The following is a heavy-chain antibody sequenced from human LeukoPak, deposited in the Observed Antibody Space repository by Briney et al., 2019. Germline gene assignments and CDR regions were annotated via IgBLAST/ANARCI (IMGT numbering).Heavy chain of an antibody. D-gene: IGHD1-26*01. CDR1: GGSISSDY. J-gene: IGHJ4*02. V-gene: IGHV4-59*01. CDR3: ARGMGAISSPFDY. CDR2: FYYSVNT. Sequence: SETLSLTCTVSGGSISSDYWSWIRQPPGKGLEWIGYFYYSVNTNYNPSLKSRVTISVDTSKNQFSLKLSSVTAADTAVYYCARGMGAISSPFDYWGQGTLVTVSS.